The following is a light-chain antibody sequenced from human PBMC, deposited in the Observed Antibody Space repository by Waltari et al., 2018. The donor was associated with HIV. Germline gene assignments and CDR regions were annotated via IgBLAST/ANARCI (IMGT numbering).Light chain of an antibody. CDR1: HLGNRR. CDR3: QVWDTNSDHRV. Sequence: SSVLTQTPSVSVAPGQTARLTCGGDHLGNRRVPGYQQKPGQAPVLVVYDDIDRPSGIPERFSGSRSGNTATLTISRVEVGDEDDYYCQVWDTNSDHRVFGGGTKLTVL. J-gene: IGLJ2*01. CDR2: DDI. V-gene: IGLV3-21*02.